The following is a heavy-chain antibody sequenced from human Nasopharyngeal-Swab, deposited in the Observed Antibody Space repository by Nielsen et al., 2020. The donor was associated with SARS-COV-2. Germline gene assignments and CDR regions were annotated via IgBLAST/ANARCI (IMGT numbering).Heavy chain of an antibody. Sequence: WVGQAPGQGFEWMGIINPTDGSTSYAQKFEGRVTMTRVTSTSTVYMELNSLRSEDTAVYYCARVLPFRITGTSGMDVWGQGTTVTVSS. D-gene: IGHD1-7*01. CDR3: ARVLPFRITGTSGMDV. J-gene: IGHJ6*02. V-gene: IGHV1-46*01. CDR2: INPTDGST.